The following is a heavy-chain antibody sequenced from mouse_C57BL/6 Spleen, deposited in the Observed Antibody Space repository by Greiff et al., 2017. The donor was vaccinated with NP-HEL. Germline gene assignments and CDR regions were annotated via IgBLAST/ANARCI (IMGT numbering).Heavy chain of an antibody. CDR3: ARRIYYYGSSRSYYAMDY. CDR2: INPYNGGT. D-gene: IGHD1-1*01. J-gene: IGHJ4*01. V-gene: IGHV1-19*01. CDR1: GYTFTDYY. Sequence: VQLQQSGPVLVKPGASVKMSCKASGYTFTDYYMNWVKQSHGKSLEWIGVINPYNGGTSYNQKFKGKATLTVDKSSSTAYMELNSLTSEDSAVYYCARRIYYYGSSRSYYAMDYWGQGTSVTVSS.